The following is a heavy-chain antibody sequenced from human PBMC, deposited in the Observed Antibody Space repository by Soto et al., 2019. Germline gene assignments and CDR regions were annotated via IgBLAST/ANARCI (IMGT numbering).Heavy chain of an antibody. CDR1: DDFISSYY. Sequence: SETLSLTCTVSDDFISSYYWNWIRQPAGKGLEWIGRVSTNGATNYNPSLESRVTMSVDTSKNQFSLKLTSVTAADTAVYFCARADYEILTGSYAMDVWGQGTTVTVSS. D-gene: IGHD3-9*01. CDR3: ARADYEILTGSYAMDV. V-gene: IGHV4-4*07. J-gene: IGHJ6*02. CDR2: VSTNGAT.